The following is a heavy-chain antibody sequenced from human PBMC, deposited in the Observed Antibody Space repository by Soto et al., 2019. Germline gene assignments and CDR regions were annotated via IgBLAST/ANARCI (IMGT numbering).Heavy chain of an antibody. Sequence: SETLSLTCTVSGGSISSYYWSWIRQPPGKGLEWIGYIYYSGSTNYNPSLKSRVTISVDTSKNQFSLKLSSVTAADTAVYYCASSNVLRFLEWLPLDHWGQGTLVTVSS. CDR2: IYYSGST. CDR1: GGSISSYY. D-gene: IGHD3-3*01. CDR3: ASSNVLRFLEWLPLDH. V-gene: IGHV4-59*01. J-gene: IGHJ4*02.